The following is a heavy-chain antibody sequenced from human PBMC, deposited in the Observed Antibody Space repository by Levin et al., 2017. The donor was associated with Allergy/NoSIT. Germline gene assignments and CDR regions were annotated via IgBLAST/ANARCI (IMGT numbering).Heavy chain of an antibody. CDR1: GFTFSSYA. V-gene: IGHV3-23*01. J-gene: IGHJ4*02. CDR2: IRDSGSDT. CDR3: AKVPTSGNYYYFDF. Sequence: GESLKISCAASGFTFSSYAMSWVRQAPGKGLEWVSAIRDSGSDTYYPDFVKGRFTISRDNSENTLFLQMNSLRADDTAVYYCAKVPTSGNYYYFDFWGQGTLVTVSS. D-gene: IGHD1-26*01.